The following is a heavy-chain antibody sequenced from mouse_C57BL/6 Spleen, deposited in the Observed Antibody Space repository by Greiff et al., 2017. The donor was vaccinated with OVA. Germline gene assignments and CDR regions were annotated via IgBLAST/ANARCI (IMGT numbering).Heavy chain of an antibody. CDR1: GYAFSSYW. V-gene: IGHV1-80*01. J-gene: IGHJ2*01. CDR3: ARGGLTGTWGDY. D-gene: IGHD4-1*01. Sequence: QVQLQQSGAELVKPGASVKISCKASGYAFSSYWMNWVKQRPGKGLEWIGQIYPGDGDTNYNGKFKGKATLTAEKSSSTAYMQLSSLTSEDSAVYFCARGGLTGTWGDYWGQGTTLTVSS. CDR2: IYPGDGDT.